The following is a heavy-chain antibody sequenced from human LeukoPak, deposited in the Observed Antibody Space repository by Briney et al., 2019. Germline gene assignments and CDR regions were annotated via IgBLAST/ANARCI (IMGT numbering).Heavy chain of an antibody. CDR3: AKSSGYSYEFYFDY. Sequence: GGSLRLSCAASGFTFSSYAMSWVRQAPGKGLEWVSGISDSESRTDYADLVKGRFTISRDNSKNTLYLQINSLRAEDTAVYYCAKSSGYSYEFYFDYWGQGTLVTVSS. CDR1: GFTFSSYA. CDR2: ISDSESRT. J-gene: IGHJ4*02. V-gene: IGHV3-23*01. D-gene: IGHD5-18*01.